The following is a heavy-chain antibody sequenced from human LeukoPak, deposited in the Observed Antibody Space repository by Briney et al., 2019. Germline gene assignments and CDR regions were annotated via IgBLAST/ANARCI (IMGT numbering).Heavy chain of an antibody. D-gene: IGHD3-3*01. J-gene: IGHJ4*02. CDR1: GGSISSYY. Sequence: PSETLSLTCTVSGGSISSYYWSWIRQPPGKGLEWIGYIYNSGSTNYNPSLKSRVTISVDTSKNQFSLKLTSVTAADTAVYYCARGVPEYYDFWSGYFYYFDYWGQGTLVTASS. V-gene: IGHV4-59*01. CDR2: IYNSGST. CDR3: ARGVPEYYDFWSGYFYYFDY.